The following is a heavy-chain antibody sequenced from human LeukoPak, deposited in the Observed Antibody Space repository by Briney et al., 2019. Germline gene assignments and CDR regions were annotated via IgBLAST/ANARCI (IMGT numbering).Heavy chain of an antibody. CDR3: ARQGSRGSWYSYFDY. CDR1: GGSISGASYY. V-gene: IGHV4-61*02. CDR2: AYTSGSA. Sequence: PSQTLSLTCTVSGGSISGASYYWGWIRQPAGKGLEWIGRAYTSGSASYNPSLKSRVTISVDTSKNQFSLKLSSVTAADTAVYYCARQGSRGSWYSYFDYWGQGTLVTVSS. J-gene: IGHJ4*02. D-gene: IGHD6-13*01.